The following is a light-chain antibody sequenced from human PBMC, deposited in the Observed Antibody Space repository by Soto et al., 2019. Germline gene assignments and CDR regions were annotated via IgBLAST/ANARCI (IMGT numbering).Light chain of an antibody. CDR3: AAWDGSLSGWV. J-gene: IGLJ3*02. CDR1: SSNIGSNT. CDR2: TNN. Sequence: QLVLTQPPSASGTPGQRVTISCSGSSSNIGSNTVNWYQQLPGTAPKLLIYTNNQRPSGVPDRFSGSKSGTSASLAISGLQSEDEADYYCAAWDGSLSGWVFGGGTKLTVL. V-gene: IGLV1-44*01.